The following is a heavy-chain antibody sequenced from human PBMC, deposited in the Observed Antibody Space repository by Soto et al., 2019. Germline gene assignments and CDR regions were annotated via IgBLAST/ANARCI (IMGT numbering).Heavy chain of an antibody. CDR1: GYTFSSIG. V-gene: IGHV1-18*01. J-gene: IGHJ4*02. D-gene: IGHD3-10*01. CDR2: ISPHKDDT. Sequence: ASVKVSCKTSGYTFSSIGITWVRQAPGQGLEWMGWISPHKDDTYYAQRLQGRVTMTTDTSTNTAYMELRSLRSDDTAVYFCARDLDGSGSYFTNYWGPGTLVTVSS. CDR3: ARDLDGSGSYFTNY.